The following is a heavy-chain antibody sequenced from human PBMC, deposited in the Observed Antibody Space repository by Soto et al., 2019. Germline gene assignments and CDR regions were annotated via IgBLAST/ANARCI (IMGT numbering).Heavy chain of an antibody. CDR3: AREGVAHYYYYGMDV. V-gene: IGHV1-18*01. J-gene: IGHJ6*02. CDR2: ISTYNGDT. D-gene: IGHD5-12*01. CDR1: GYTFTRSG. Sequence: QVQLVQSGAEVKKPGASVKVSCKASGYTFTRSGISWVRQAPGQGLEWMGWISTYNGDTNYAQTFQDRVTMTTDTDTSTAYMELMSLRSDDTAVYYCAREGVAHYYYYGMDVWGQGTPVSVSS.